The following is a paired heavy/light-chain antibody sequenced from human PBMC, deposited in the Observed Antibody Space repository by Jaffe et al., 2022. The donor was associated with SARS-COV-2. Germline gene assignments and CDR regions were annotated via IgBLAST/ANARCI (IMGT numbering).Heavy chain of an antibody. J-gene: IGHJ5*02. V-gene: IGHV7-4-1*02. CDR2: INTNTGNP. D-gene: IGHD3-10*01. CDR3: AREYRELPIGGDWFDP. CDR1: GYTFTSYV. Sequence: QVQLVQSGSELKKPGASVKVSCKASGYTFTSYVMNWVRQAPGQGLEWMGWINTNTGNPTYAQGFTRRFVFSLDTSVSTAYLQISSLKAEDTAVYYCAREYRELPIGGDWFDPWGQGTLVTVSS.
Light chain of an antibody. V-gene: IGKV4-1*01. CDR2: WAS. Sequence: DIVMTQSPDSLAVSLGERATINCKSSQSVLYSSNNKNYLAWYQQKPGQPPKLLIYWASTRESGVPDRFSGSGSGTDFTLTISSLQAEDVAVYYCQQYYSIPRTFGQGTKVEIK. CDR1: QSVLYSSNNKNY. J-gene: IGKJ1*01. CDR3: QQYYSIPRT.